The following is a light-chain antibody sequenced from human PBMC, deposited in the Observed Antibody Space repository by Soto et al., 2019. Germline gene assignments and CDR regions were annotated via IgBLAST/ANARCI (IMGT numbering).Light chain of an antibody. Sequence: DIQMTQSPSSLSASVGDRVTITRQASQDISNYLNWYQQKPGRAPKLLIYDASHWETGVPSRFSGSGSGTDFTFSISSLQPEDIATYYCQQYDTLYTFGQGTKLEIK. V-gene: IGKV1-33*01. CDR1: QDISNY. CDR3: QQYDTLYT. J-gene: IGKJ2*01. CDR2: DAS.